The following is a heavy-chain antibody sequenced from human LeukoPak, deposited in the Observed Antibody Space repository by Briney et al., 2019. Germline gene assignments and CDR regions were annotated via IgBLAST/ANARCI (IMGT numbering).Heavy chain of an antibody. CDR1: GFTFSSYG. J-gene: IGHJ4*02. D-gene: IGHD6-19*01. V-gene: IGHV3-30*18. CDR3: AKTDGYTSGWSGIDY. Sequence: GGSLRLSCAASGFTFSSYGMHWVRQAPGKGLEWVAVISYDGSNKYYADSVKGRFTISRDNSKNTPYLQMNSLGVEDTAVYYCAKTDGYTSGWSGIDYWGQGTLVTVSS. CDR2: ISYDGSNK.